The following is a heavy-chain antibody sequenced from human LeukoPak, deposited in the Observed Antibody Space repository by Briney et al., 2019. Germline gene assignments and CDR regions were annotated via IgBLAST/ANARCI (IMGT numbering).Heavy chain of an antibody. CDR3: ARDPGYSGYDWDGLGAFDI. V-gene: IGHV3-21*01. J-gene: IGHJ3*02. CDR2: ISSSSSYI. Sequence: KSGGSLRLSCAASGFTFSSYSMNWVRQAPGKGLEWVSSISSSSSYIYYADSVKGRFTISRDNAKNSLYLQMNSLRAEDTAVYYCARDPGYSGYDWDGLGAFDIWGQGTMVTVSS. D-gene: IGHD5-12*01. CDR1: GFTFSSYS.